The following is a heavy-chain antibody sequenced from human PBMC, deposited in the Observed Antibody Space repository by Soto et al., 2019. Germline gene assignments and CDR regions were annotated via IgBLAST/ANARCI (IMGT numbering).Heavy chain of an antibody. CDR2: IYYSGST. D-gene: IGHD3-3*01. CDR1: GGSISSSSYY. J-gene: IGHJ5*02. Sequence: SETLSLTCTVSGGSISSSSYYWGWIRQPPGKGLEWIGSIYYSGSTYYNPSLKSRVTISVDTSKNQFSLKLSSVTAADTAVYYCVRRDYDFWSGYYIEAQRDWFDPWGQGTLVTVSS. V-gene: IGHV4-39*01. CDR3: VRRDYDFWSGYYIEAQRDWFDP.